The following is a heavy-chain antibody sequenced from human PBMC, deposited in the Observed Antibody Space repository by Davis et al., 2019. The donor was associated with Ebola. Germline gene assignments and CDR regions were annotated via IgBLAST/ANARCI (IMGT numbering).Heavy chain of an antibody. Sequence: GESLKISCAASVFTFSNYWMYWVRQAPGEGLMCVSRINSDGTFTTYADSVKGRFTISRDNAKSSLYLQMNSLRAEDTAVYYCASGLRGYSYGNWFDTWGQGTLVTVSS. CDR3: ASGLRGYSYGNWFDT. CDR2: INSDGTFT. J-gene: IGHJ5*02. V-gene: IGHV3-74*01. D-gene: IGHD5-18*01. CDR1: VFTFSNYW.